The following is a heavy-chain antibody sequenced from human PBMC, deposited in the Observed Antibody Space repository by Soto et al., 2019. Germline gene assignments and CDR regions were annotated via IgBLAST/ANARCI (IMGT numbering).Heavy chain of an antibody. J-gene: IGHJ4*02. Sequence: LSLTCGVSVVSIISYYWSWIRQPPGKGLEWIGYIHYTGSTKYNPSLKSRVSISVDTSKSQFSLKLSSVTAADKAVYYCARVGWTPGGYYFDYWGQGALVTVSS. CDR3: ARVGWTPGGYYFDY. CDR2: IHYTGST. CDR1: VVSIISYY. D-gene: IGHD3-16*01. V-gene: IGHV4-59*01.